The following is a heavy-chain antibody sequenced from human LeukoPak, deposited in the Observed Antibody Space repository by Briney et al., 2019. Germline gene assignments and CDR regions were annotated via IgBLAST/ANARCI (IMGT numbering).Heavy chain of an antibody. V-gene: IGHV3-7*04. Sequence: GGSLRLSCAASGFTFSSYWMSWVRQAPGKGLEWVANIRQDGSEIYYMDSLKGRVTVSRDNAENSLFLQMSSLRVEDTAVYYCARGQGGGTTFNYWGQGTLVTVSP. CDR1: GFTFSSYW. D-gene: IGHD3-16*01. CDR3: ARGQGGGTTFNY. J-gene: IGHJ4*02. CDR2: IRQDGSEI.